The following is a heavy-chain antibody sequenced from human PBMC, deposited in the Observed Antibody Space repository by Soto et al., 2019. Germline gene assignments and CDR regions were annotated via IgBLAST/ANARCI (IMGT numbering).Heavy chain of an antibody. V-gene: IGHV3-23*01. D-gene: IGHD2-21*01. CDR1: GFSVSDYD. Sequence: EVQLLESGGGLVQPGGFLRLTCAASGFSVSDYDMGWVRQAPGKGLEWVSLIRGDGGATYYAASVEGRLTTSRDTSENTFYLDMSYLRAEDTALYYSAKGLRGGESPAFDLWGQGTMVTVSS. CDR2: IRGDGGAT. CDR3: AKGLRGGESPAFDL. J-gene: IGHJ3*01.